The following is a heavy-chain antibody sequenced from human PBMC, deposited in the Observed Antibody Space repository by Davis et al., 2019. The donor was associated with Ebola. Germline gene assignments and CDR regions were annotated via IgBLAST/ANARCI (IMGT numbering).Heavy chain of an antibody. Sequence: PSETLSLTCTVSGGSISSYYWSWIRQPAGKGLEWIGRIYTSGSTNYNPSLKSRVTMSVDTSKNQFSLKLSSVTAADTAVYYCARGDCSSTSCSLRYNWFDPWGQGTLVTVSS. V-gene: IGHV4-4*07. D-gene: IGHD2-2*01. J-gene: IGHJ5*02. CDR3: ARGDCSSTSCSLRYNWFDP. CDR2: IYTSGST. CDR1: GGSISSYY.